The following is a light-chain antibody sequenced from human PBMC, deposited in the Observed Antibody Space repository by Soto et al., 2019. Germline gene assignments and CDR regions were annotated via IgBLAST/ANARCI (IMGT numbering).Light chain of an antibody. V-gene: IGLV2-8*01. CDR1: SSDVGGYNY. Sequence: QSVLTQPASVSGSPGQSITISCTGTSSDVGGYNYVSWYQQHPGKAPKLIIYEATKRPSGVPDRFSGSKSGNTASLIVSGLQAEDEAYYYCSSYAGNNILVFGGGTKLTVL. CDR2: EAT. CDR3: SSYAGNNILV. J-gene: IGLJ3*02.